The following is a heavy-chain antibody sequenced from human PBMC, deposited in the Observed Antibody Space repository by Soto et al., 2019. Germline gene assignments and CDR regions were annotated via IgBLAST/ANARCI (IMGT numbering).Heavy chain of an antibody. D-gene: IGHD3-16*02. CDR2: IYHSGST. V-gene: IGHV4-30-2*01. J-gene: IGHJ5*02. CDR3: ARDRWTARANWFDP. CDR1: GGSISSGGYS. Sequence: SETLSLTCAVSGGSISSGGYSWSWIRQPPGKGLEWIGYIYHSGSTYYNPSLKSRVTISVDRSKNQFSLKLSSVTAADTAVYYCARDRWTARANWFDPWGQGTLVTVSS.